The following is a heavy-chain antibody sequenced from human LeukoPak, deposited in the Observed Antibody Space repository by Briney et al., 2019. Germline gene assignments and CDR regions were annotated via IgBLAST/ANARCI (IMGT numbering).Heavy chain of an antibody. CDR1: GFTFSSYA. D-gene: IGHD3-22*01. J-gene: IGHJ4*02. Sequence: PGGSLRLSCAASGFTFSSYAMSWVRQAPGKGLEGVSGISGSGGATNYADSVKGRFTISRDNSKTTLYLQMNSLRAEGTAVYYCAKDIRYYYDSSGYNYFDYWGQGTLVTVSS. CDR3: AKDIRYYYDSSGYNYFDY. CDR2: ISGSGGAT. V-gene: IGHV3-23*01.